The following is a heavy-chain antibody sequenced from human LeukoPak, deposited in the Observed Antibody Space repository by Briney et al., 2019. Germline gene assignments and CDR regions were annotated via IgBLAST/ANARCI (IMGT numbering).Heavy chain of an antibody. D-gene: IGHD5-24*01. CDR3: ARDLRRSGYNWGCDH. Sequence: ASVKVSCKASGYMFTHYYMHWVRQAPGQGLEWMGMITSSGGDTSYAQKFEGRVTMTRDTSTRTVYMELGSLTSEDTAVYYCARDLRRSGYNWGCDHWGQGTLVTVSP. V-gene: IGHV1-46*01. J-gene: IGHJ4*02. CDR1: GYMFTHYY. CDR2: ITSSGGDT.